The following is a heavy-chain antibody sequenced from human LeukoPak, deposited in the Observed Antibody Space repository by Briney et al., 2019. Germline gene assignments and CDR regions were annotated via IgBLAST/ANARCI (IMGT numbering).Heavy chain of an antibody. D-gene: IGHD2-2*01. J-gene: IGHJ4*02. CDR1: GFTFSSYA. Sequence: PGGSLRLSCAASGFTFSSYAMSWVRQAPGKGLEWVSAISGSGGSTYYADSVKGRFTISRDNSKNTLYLQMNSLRAEDTAVYYCAKGPSRWTHCSSTSCYNYWGQGTLVTVSS. V-gene: IGHV3-23*01. CDR2: ISGSGGST. CDR3: AKGPSRWTHCSSTSCYNY.